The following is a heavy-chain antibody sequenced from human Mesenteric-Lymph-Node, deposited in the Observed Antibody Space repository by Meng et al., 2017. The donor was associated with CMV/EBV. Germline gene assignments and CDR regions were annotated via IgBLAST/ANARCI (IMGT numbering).Heavy chain of an antibody. V-gene: IGHV1-3*01. CDR3: ARDLDTAMAYDY. D-gene: IGHD5-18*01. CDR1: GYTFSNYA. J-gene: IGHJ4*02. Sequence: SCKASGYTFSNYAMHWVRQAPGQRLEWMGWINAGTDDTKYSQKFQGRVTITRDTSASTAYMELSSLRSEDTAVYYCARDLDTAMAYDYWGQGTLVTVSS. CDR2: INAGTDDT.